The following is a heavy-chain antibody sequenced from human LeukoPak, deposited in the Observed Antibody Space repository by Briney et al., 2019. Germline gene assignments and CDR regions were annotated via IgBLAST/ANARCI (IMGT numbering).Heavy chain of an antibody. V-gene: IGHV3-30-3*02. J-gene: IGHJ4*02. CDR3: TEERDRDGYFRY. CDR2: ISYDGSDK. Sequence: GGSLRLSCAASGLTFSNSAMHWVRQAPGKGLERMTFISYDGSDKYYADAAKGRFTISRDNSKNTLYLEMSSLGLQDTAVYYCTEERDRDGYFRYWGQGTLVTVSS. D-gene: IGHD2-8*01. CDR1: GLTFSNSA.